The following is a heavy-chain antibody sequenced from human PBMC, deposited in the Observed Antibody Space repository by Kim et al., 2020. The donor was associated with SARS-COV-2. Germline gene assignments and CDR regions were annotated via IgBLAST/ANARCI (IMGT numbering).Heavy chain of an antibody. V-gene: IGHV3-23*01. CDR2: ITGRDGST. CDR3: ARESSRRADY. Sequence: GGSLRLSCAASGFSFSTYDMSWVRQAPGKGLEWVSAITGRDGSTFYADSVKGRFTISRDNSKNTLFLQLNSLRAEDTALYYCARESSRRADYWGQRTLVT. J-gene: IGHJ4*02. D-gene: IGHD2-2*01. CDR1: GFSFSTYD.